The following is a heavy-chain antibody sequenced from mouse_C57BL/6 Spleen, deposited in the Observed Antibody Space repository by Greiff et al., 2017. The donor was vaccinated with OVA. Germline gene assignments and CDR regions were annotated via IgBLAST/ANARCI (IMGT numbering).Heavy chain of an antibody. CDR3: ARKYFEV. CDR2: ISSGGSYT. CDR1: GFTFSSYG. V-gene: IGHV5-6*01. Sequence: EVKLMESGGDLVKPGGSLKLSCAASGFTFSSYGMSWVRQTPDKRLEWVATISSGGSYTYYPASVKGRFTISRDNAKNTLYLQMSSLKSEDTAMYYCARKYFEVWGTGTTVTVSS. J-gene: IGHJ1*03.